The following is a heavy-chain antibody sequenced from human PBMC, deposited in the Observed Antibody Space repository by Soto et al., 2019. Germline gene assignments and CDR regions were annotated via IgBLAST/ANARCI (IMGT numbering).Heavy chain of an antibody. CDR3: ARALGDYGDYGRYFDY. J-gene: IGHJ4*02. CDR1: GGSISSYY. CDR2: IYYSGST. V-gene: IGHV4-59*01. D-gene: IGHD4-17*01. Sequence: QVQLQESGPGLVKPSETLSLTCTVSGGSISSYYWSWIRQPPGKGLEWIGYIYYSGSTNYNPSLKSRVTISVDTSKNQFSLKLSSVTAADTAVYYCARALGDYGDYGRYFDYWGQGTLVTVSS.